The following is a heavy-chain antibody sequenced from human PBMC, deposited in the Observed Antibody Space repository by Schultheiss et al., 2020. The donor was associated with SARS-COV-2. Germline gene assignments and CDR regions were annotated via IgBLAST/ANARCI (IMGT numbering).Heavy chain of an antibody. CDR2: LHHSGNT. CDR3: ARHMALGYYDSSGYHAEYFQH. J-gene: IGHJ1*01. V-gene: IGHV4-34*01. Sequence: SETLSLTCAVYGGSFSGYYWGWIRQPPGKGLEWIATLHHSGNTYYNPSLKSRVSISVDTSKNQFSLKLSSVTAADTAVYYCARHMALGYYDSSGYHAEYFQHWGQGTLVTVSS. D-gene: IGHD3-22*01. CDR1: GGSFSGYY.